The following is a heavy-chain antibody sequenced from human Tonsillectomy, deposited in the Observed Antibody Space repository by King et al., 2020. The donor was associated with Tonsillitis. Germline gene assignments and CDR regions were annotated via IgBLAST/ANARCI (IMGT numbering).Heavy chain of an antibody. CDR2: IRYDGSNK. CDR3: AKLQAYEGSTTGYYYGMDV. Sequence: QVQLVESGGGVVQPGGSLRLSCAASGFTFSSYGMHWVRQAPGKGLEWVAFIRYDGSNKYYADSVKGRFTISRDNSKNTLYLQMNSLRAEDTAVYYCAKLQAYEGSTTGYYYGMDVWGQGTTVTVSS. J-gene: IGHJ6*02. CDR1: GFTFSSYG. D-gene: IGHD1-26*01. V-gene: IGHV3-30*02.